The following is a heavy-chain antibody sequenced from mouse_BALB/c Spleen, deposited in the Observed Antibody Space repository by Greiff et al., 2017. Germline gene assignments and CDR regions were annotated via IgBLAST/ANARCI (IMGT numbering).Heavy chain of an antibody. D-gene: IGHD1-2*01. Sequence: EVKLVESGGGLVQPGGSRKLSCAASGFTFSDYGMAWVRQAPGKGPAWVAFISNLAYSIYYADTVTGRFTISRENAKNTLYLEMSSLRSEDTAMYYCARGHYYGYGIAYWGQGTLVTVSA. V-gene: IGHV5-15*02. CDR3: ARGHYYGYGIAY. J-gene: IGHJ3*01. CDR2: ISNLAYSI. CDR1: GFTFSDYG.